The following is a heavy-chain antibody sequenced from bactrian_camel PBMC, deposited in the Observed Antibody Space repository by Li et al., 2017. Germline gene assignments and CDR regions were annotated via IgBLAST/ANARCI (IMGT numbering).Heavy chain of an antibody. CDR1: GYTNSNIC. V-gene: IGHV3-3*01. J-gene: IGHJ4*01. CDR2: ISPAGLIT. Sequence: HVQLVESGGGSVQAGGSLRLSCVASGYTNSNICIGWFRQAPGKEREGVAVISPAGLITEYADSVKGRFSISRDNAKNTLHLQMDSLKPEDTAMYYCAAESDNANCFYHGGYQYWGHGTQVTVS. CDR3: AAESDNANCFYHGGYQY.